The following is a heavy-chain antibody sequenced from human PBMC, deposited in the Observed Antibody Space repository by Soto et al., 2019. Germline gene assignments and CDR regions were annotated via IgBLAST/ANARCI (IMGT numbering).Heavy chain of an antibody. D-gene: IGHD2-2*01. V-gene: IGHV3-64*05. CDR3: VKEAYCSSASCNGGHFDY. CDR2: ISSNGVST. Sequence: PGGSLRLSCSASGFTFSGYAMHWVRQAPGKGLEYVSAISSNGVSTYYADSVKGRFTISRDNSKNTLYVQMSSLRAEDTAVYYCVKEAYCSSASCNGGHFDYWGQGTLVTVSS. CDR1: GFTFSGYA. J-gene: IGHJ4*02.